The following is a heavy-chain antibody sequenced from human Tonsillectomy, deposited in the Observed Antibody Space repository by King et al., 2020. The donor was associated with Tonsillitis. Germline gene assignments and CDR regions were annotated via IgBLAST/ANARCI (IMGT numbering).Heavy chain of an antibody. Sequence: VQLQQWGAGLLKPSETLSLTCAVYGGSFSDYYWTWIRQPPGKGLEWIGEINHSGTTNYNPSLKSRVTISVDTSKNQFSLKLSPVTAADTAVYYCARGGRGRADYWGQGTLVTVSS. CDR3: ARGGRGRADY. J-gene: IGHJ4*02. CDR2: INHSGTT. D-gene: IGHD3-10*01. CDR1: GGSFSDYY. V-gene: IGHV4-34*01.